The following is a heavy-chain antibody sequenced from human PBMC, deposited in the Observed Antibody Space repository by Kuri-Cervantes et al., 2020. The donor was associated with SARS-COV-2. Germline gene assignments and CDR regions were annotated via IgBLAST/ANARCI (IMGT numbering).Heavy chain of an antibody. CDR1: GFTFSSYA. Sequence: GESLKISCAASGFTFSSYALSWVRQAPGKGLEWVSCISGGGASSDYSDSVKGRFTISGDNSKDTLYLVMNNLGGEDTAVYFCAKDRDYCSRPPPFHYWGQGAQVTVSS. CDR3: AKDRDYCSRPPPFHY. V-gene: IGHV3-23*01. D-gene: IGHD2-2*01. J-gene: IGHJ4*02. CDR2: ISGGGASS.